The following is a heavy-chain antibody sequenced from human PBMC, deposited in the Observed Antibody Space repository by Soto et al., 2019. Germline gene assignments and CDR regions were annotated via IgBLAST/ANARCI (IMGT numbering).Heavy chain of an antibody. V-gene: IGHV1-18*01. CDR2: ISTYSGNT. Sequence: QVQLVQSGAEVEKPGASVKVSCKASGYAFTSCGISWVRQAPGQGLEWMGWISTYSGNTNYAQNLQGRVTMTTDTSTSTVYMELRSLRSDDTAVYYCARDKVHRLDYWGQGTLVTVSS. CDR3: ARDKVHRLDY. CDR1: GYAFTSCG. J-gene: IGHJ4*02.